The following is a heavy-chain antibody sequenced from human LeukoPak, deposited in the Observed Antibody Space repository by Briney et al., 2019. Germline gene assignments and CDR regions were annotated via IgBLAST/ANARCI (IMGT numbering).Heavy chain of an antibody. Sequence: GGSLRLSCAASGFTFSSFAMHWVRQAPGKGLEWVAIVSYDETNKYYADSVKGRFTISRDNSKNTLYLQMNSLRAEDTAVYYCARGYCSSTSCRDLPDVNYDFWVFDYWGQGTLVTVSS. CDR1: GFTFSSFA. CDR2: VSYDETNK. J-gene: IGHJ4*02. V-gene: IGHV3-30-3*01. CDR3: ARGYCSSTSCRDLPDVNYDFWVFDY. D-gene: IGHD2-2*01.